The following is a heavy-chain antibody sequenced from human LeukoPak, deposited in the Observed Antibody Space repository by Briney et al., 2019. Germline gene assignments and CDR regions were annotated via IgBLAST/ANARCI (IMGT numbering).Heavy chain of an antibody. Sequence: PSETLSLTCAVYGGSFSGYYWNWIRQPPGKGLEWIGEINHSGSTNYNPSLKSRVTISVDTSKNQFSLKLSSVTAADTAVCYCARDGAVAGTGGGLYWGQGTLVTVSS. CDR1: GGSFSGYY. CDR3: ARDGAVAGTGGGLY. D-gene: IGHD6-19*01. J-gene: IGHJ4*02. CDR2: INHSGST. V-gene: IGHV4-34*01.